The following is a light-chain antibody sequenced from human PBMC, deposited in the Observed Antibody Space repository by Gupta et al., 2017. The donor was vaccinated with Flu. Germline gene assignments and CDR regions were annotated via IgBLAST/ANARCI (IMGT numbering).Light chain of an antibody. CDR3: CSFGSTRA. CDR1: SSDVGRYNY. Sequence: GQSITISCTGTSSDVGRYNYVSWYQHHPGKAPKRVIFEVSNRPSGVSKRLSGSKYDKKEYLTISGLQPQDEADYYCCSFGSTRAVGGGTKMTGL. V-gene: IGLV2-14*01. CDR2: EVS. J-gene: IGLJ2*01.